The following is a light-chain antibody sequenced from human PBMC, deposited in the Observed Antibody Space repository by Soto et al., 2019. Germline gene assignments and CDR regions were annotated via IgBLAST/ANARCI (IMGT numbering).Light chain of an antibody. V-gene: IGKV3-11*01. CDR1: QSVTSY. CDR3: QQYHGWPIT. Sequence: IVLTLAVGTLSLSPGEGAARGFGASQSVTSYLAWYQQKPGQAPRLLIYDGSNRASGIQGRFSGTGSGTEFTITISSLQSEDLGVYYCQQYHGWPITCGQGTQLEIK. J-gene: IGKJ5*01. CDR2: DGS.